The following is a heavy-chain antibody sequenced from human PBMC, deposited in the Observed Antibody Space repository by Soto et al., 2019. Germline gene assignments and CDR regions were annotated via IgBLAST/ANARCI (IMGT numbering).Heavy chain of an antibody. CDR1: GGTFSSYA. CDR3: ARPSSSGVKNYYYYGMDV. Sequence: QVQLVQSGAEVKKPGSSVKVSCKASGGTFSSYAISWVRQAPGQGLEWMGGIIPIFGTANYAQKFQGRVTITADESTSTAYMELSSLRSEDTAVYYCARPSSSGVKNYYYYGMDVWGQGTTVTVSS. CDR2: IIPIFGTA. J-gene: IGHJ6*02. D-gene: IGHD6-6*01. V-gene: IGHV1-69*01.